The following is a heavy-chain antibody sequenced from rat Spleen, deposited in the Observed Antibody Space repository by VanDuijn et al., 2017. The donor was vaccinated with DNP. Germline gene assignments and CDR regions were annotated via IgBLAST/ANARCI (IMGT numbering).Heavy chain of an antibody. Sequence: EVQLVESGGGLVQPGRSLKVSCLASGFTFSNYGMNWIRQAPGKGLEWVASISSSSSYIYYADTVKGRFTISREDAKNTLNLQMTSLRSEDTALYYCARHDGGSLAMDAWGQGTSVTVSS. D-gene: IGHD1-11*01. CDR2: ISSSSSYI. CDR3: ARHDGGSLAMDA. V-gene: IGHV5-34*01. J-gene: IGHJ4*01. CDR1: GFTFSNYG.